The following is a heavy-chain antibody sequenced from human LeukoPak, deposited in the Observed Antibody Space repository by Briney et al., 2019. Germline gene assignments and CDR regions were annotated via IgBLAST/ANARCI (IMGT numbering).Heavy chain of an antibody. V-gene: IGHV4-34*01. CDR1: GGSFSGYY. J-gene: IGHJ4*02. Sequence: SETLSLTCAVYGGSFSGYYWSWIRQPPGKGLEWIGSIYYSGSTYYNPPLKSRVTISVDTSKTQFSLKLSSVTAADTAVYYCARARSGIAAAGHFDYWGQGTLVTVSS. CDR2: IYYSGST. D-gene: IGHD6-13*01. CDR3: ARARSGIAAAGHFDY.